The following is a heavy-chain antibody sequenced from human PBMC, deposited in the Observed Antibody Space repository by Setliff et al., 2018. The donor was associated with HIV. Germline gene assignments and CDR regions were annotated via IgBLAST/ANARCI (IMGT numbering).Heavy chain of an antibody. Sequence: PGGSLRLSCAASGFTFSSYWMHWVRQAPGQGLVWVSRITSDGSTTAYADSVKGRFTISRDNSNNTLYLQMSSLRAEDTSIYYCAKDPGRGGYDLHLDYWGQGTLVTVSS. V-gene: IGHV3-74*01. J-gene: IGHJ4*02. D-gene: IGHD5-12*01. CDR3: AKDPGRGGYDLHLDY. CDR2: ITSDGSTT. CDR1: GFTFSSYW.